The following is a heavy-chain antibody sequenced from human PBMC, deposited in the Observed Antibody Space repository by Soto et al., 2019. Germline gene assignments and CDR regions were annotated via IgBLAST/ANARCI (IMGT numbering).Heavy chain of an antibody. Sequence: GGSLRLSCAASGFTFSDYYMSWIRQAPGKGLEWVSYISSSSSYTNYADSVKGRFTISRDKAKNSLYLQMNSLRAEDTAVYYCARDLDPGLRVNYYYYGMDVWGQGTTVTVSS. CDR3: ARDLDPGLRVNYYYYGMDV. CDR2: ISSSSSYT. D-gene: IGHD4-17*01. CDR1: GFTFSDYY. V-gene: IGHV3-11*06. J-gene: IGHJ6*02.